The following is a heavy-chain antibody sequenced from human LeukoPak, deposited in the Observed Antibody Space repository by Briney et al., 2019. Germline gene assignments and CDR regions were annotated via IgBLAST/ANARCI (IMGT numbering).Heavy chain of an antibody. CDR2: ISGSGGST. J-gene: IGHJ4*02. V-gene: IGHV3-23*01. Sequence: PGGSLRLSCAASGFTFSSYAMSWVRQAPGKGLEWVSAISGSGGSTYYADSVKGRFTISRDNSKNTLDLQMNSLRAEDTAVYYCARDVDTSSHYSHFDCWGQGTLVTVSS. CDR3: ARDVDTSSHYSHFDC. CDR1: GFTFSSYA. D-gene: IGHD5-18*01.